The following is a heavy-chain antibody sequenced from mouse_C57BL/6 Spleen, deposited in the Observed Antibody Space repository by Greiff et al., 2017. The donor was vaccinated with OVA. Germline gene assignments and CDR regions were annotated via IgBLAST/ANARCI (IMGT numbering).Heavy chain of an antibody. V-gene: IGHV1-74*01. CDR1: GYTFTSYW. CDR2: IHPSDSDT. CDR3: AIKGYDYGSSYHDMDY. Sequence: QVQLQQPGAELVKPGASVKVSCKASGYTFTSYWMHWVKQRPGQGLEWIGRIHPSDSDTNYNQKFKGKATLTVDKYSSTAYMKLRSLTSEDSAVYYCAIKGYDYGSSYHDMDYWGQGTSGTVSS. D-gene: IGHD1-1*01. J-gene: IGHJ4*01.